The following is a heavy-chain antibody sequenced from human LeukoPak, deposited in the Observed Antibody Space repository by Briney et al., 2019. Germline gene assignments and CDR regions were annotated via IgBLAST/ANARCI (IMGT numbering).Heavy chain of an antibody. V-gene: IGHV4-59*01. D-gene: IGHD1-26*01. Sequence: SETLSLTCTVSGGSISSYYWSWTRQPPGKGLEWIGYIYYSGSTNYNPSLKSRVTISVDTSKNQFSLKLSSVTAADTAVYYCARGIVGATSVFDYWGQGTLVTVSS. CDR2: IYYSGST. CDR1: GGSISSYY. J-gene: IGHJ4*02. CDR3: ARGIVGATSVFDY.